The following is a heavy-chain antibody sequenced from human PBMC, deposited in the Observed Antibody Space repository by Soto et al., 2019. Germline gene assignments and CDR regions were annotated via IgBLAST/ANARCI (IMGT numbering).Heavy chain of an antibody. J-gene: IGHJ2*01. Sequence: QITLKESGPTLVKPTQTLTLTCTFSGFSLSTSGVGVGWIRQPPGKALEWLALIYWDDDKRYSPSLKSRLTITKDTSKNQVVLTMTNMDPVDTATYYCAHRRDYGDYGGWYFDLWGRCTLVTVSS. CDR1: GFSLSTSGVG. CDR2: IYWDDDK. V-gene: IGHV2-5*02. CDR3: AHRRDYGDYGGWYFDL. D-gene: IGHD4-17*01.